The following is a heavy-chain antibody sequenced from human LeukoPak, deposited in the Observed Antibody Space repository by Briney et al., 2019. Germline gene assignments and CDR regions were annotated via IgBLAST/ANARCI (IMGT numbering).Heavy chain of an antibody. CDR3: ARVYSINYYYYYMDV. CDR2: IHTSGST. V-gene: IGHV4-4*07. D-gene: IGHD1-14*01. CDR1: GGSISSYY. J-gene: IGHJ6*03. Sequence: SETLSLTCTVSGGSISSYYWSWIRQPAGKGLEWIGRIHTSGSTNYNPSLKSRVTMSVDTSKNQFSLKLSSVTAADTAVYYCARVYSINYYYYYMDVWGKGTTVTVSS.